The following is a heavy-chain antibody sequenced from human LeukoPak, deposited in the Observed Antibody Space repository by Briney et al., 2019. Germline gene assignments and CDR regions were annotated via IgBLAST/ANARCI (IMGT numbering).Heavy chain of an antibody. D-gene: IGHD3-22*01. CDR1: GYSFISYW. J-gene: IGHJ6*02. Sequence: GESLKISCKGSGYSFISYWIGWVRQMPGKGLEWMGIIYPGDSDTRYSPSFQGQVTISVDKSISTANLQWSSLKASDTAMYYCARTYYYDSSGYNYYYYGMDAWGQGTTVTVSS. CDR2: IYPGDSDT. CDR3: ARTYYYDSSGYNYYYYGMDA. V-gene: IGHV5-51*01.